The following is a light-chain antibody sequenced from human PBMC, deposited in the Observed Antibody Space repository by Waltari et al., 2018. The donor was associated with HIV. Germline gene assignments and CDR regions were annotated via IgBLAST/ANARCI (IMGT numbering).Light chain of an antibody. CDR2: SNI. CDR3: AAWDDRLNGPV. V-gene: IGLV1-44*01. Sequence: QSVLAQPPSASGTPGQRITISRSGSSSNIGISTLNWYQQLPGTAPKLLIYSNIQRPSGVPDRVSGSKSGTSASLAISGLQSEDEGDYYCAAWDDRLNGPVFGGGTKLTVL. J-gene: IGLJ2*01. CDR1: SSNIGIST.